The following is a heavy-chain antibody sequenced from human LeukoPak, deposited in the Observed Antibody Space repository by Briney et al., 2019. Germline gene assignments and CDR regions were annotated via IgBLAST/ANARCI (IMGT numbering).Heavy chain of an antibody. D-gene: IGHD1-26*01. Sequence: SETLSLTCTVSGGSISSGGYYWRWIRQHPGKGLEWIGYIYYSGSTYYNPSLKSRVTISVDTSKNQFSLKLSSVTAADTAVYYCARQSGSYYLDYWGQGTLVTVSS. CDR3: ARQSGSYYLDY. J-gene: IGHJ4*02. V-gene: IGHV4-31*03. CDR1: GGSISSGGYY. CDR2: IYYSGST.